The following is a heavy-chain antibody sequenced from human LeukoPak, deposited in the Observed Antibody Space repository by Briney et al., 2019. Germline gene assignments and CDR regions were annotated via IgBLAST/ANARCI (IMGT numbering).Heavy chain of an antibody. CDR2: ISASGGHT. CDR3: AKDALSSSWRFDY. Sequence: GGSLRLSCAASGFTFSSYAMSWVRQAPGKGLEWVSTISASGGHTYYADSVKGRFTISRDNSKNTLYLQMNSLRAEDTAVYYCAKDALSSSWRFDYWGQGTLVTVSS. J-gene: IGHJ4*02. CDR1: GFTFSSYA. V-gene: IGHV3-23*01. D-gene: IGHD6-13*01.